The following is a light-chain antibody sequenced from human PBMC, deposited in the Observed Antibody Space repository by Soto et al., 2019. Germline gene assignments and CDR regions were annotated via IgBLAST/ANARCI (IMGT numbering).Light chain of an antibody. CDR3: QQYNSYSWT. J-gene: IGKJ1*01. V-gene: IGKV1-5*01. CDR2: DAS. Sequence: DMQMTQSPSTLSASVGDRVTVTCRASQTIGSWLAWYQQKPGRAPKLLIFDASSLESGVPSRFSGNGSGTEFTLTISSLQPDDFATYYCQQYNSYSWTFGQGTKVDIK. CDR1: QTIGSW.